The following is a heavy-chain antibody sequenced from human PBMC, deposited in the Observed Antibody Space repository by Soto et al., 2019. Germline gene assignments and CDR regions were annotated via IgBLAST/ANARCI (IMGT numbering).Heavy chain of an antibody. J-gene: IGHJ6*02. V-gene: IGHV3-23*04. CDR3: AKERTGSKHYYGMDV. CDR2: ISGSGTGT. Sequence: EVQLVESGGGLVQPGGSLRLSCEASGLTFSSYALSWVRLRPGRGLEWVAWISGSGTGTNSADSVKGRFTISRDNSKSPLYLHMNSLTVEDTAVYYWAKERTGSKHYYGMDVWGQGTTVTVSS. D-gene: IGHD1-26*01. CDR1: GLTFSSYA.